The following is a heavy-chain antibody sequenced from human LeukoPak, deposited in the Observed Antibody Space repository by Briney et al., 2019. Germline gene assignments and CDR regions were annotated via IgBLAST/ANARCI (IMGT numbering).Heavy chain of an antibody. J-gene: IGHJ3*02. Sequence: GRSLRLSCVASGFISVVFAMHWVRQAPGKGLEWVSGISGTSGRLAYVDSAKGRFTISRDTIKDALHQQMNSLRAEDTALYYWAIDMEVTSGWSAFDIWGHGTMVTVSS. D-gene: IGHD6-19*01. CDR3: AIDMEVTSGWSAFDI. CDR1: GFISVVFA. V-gene: IGHV3-9*02. CDR2: ISGTSGRL.